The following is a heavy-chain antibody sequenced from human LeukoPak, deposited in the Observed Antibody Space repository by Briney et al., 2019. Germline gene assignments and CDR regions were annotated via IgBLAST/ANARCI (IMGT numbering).Heavy chain of an antibody. CDR2: IYYSGST. V-gene: IGHV4-59*01. CDR1: GGSINSYY. CDR3: ARYSSGWWETSFDY. J-gene: IGHJ4*02. Sequence: PSETLSLTCTVSGGSINSYYWSWIRQPPGKGLEWIGYIYYSGSTNYNPSLKSRVTISVDTSKNQFSLKLSSVTAADTAVYYCARYSSGWWETSFDYWGQGTLVTVSS. D-gene: IGHD6-19*01.